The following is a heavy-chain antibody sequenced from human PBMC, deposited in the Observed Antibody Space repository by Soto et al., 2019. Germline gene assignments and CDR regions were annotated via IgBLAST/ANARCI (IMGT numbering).Heavy chain of an antibody. V-gene: IGHV1-18*04. CDR2: ISAYNGNT. Sequence: GSVKVSCKASGYTFTSYGISWVRQAPGQGLEWMGWISAYNGNTNYAQKLQGRVTMTTDTSTSTAYMELRSLRSDDTAVYYCARVRPVYDFWSGYPPRGGYFDYWGQGTLVTVS. CDR3: ARVRPVYDFWSGYPPRGGYFDY. CDR1: GYTFTSYG. J-gene: IGHJ4*02. D-gene: IGHD3-3*01.